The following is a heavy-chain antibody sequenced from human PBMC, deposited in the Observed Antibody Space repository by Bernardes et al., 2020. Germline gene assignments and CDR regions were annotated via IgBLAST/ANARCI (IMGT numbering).Heavy chain of an antibody. CDR1: GGSFSGYY. J-gene: IGHJ6*03. CDR2: IKHSGST. CDR3: ARTTRGVYYHYMDV. V-gene: IGHV4-34*01. Sequence: SETLSLTCAVYGGSFSGYYWNWIRQPPGKGLEWIGDIKHSGSTNYNPSLKSRVTISLDTSENQFSLKLSSVTAADTAVYYCARTTRGVYYHYMDVWGKGTTVTVSS. D-gene: IGHD1-26*01.